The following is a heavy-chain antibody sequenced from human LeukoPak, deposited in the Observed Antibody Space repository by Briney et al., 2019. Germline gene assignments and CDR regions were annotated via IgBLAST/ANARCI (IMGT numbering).Heavy chain of an antibody. CDR3: AKDRHPARTDGYYFDY. J-gene: IGHJ4*02. V-gene: IGHV3-30*18. CDR1: GFTFSSYG. D-gene: IGHD1-14*01. Sequence: GGSLRLSCAASGFTFSSYGMHWVRQAPGKGLEWVAVISFDGNNKYYADSVKGRFTISRDNSKNTLYLQMSSLRAEDTAVYYCAKDRHPARTDGYYFDYWGQGTLVTVSS. CDR2: ISFDGNNK.